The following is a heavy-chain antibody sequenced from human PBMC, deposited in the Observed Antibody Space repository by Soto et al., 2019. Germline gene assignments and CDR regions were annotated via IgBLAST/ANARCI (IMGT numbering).Heavy chain of an antibody. V-gene: IGHV4-34*01. CDR1: GESVRGYY. Sequence: PSETLSLICAFYGESVRGYYWCWIRKPPGKGLEWIGEINHSGSTNYNPSLKSRVTISVDTSKKQFSLKLSSVTAADTAVYYCARGFLEIITGTTYWLDPWGQGTLVTVSS. CDR3: ARGFLEIITGTTYWLDP. D-gene: IGHD1-7*01. J-gene: IGHJ5*02. CDR2: INHSGST.